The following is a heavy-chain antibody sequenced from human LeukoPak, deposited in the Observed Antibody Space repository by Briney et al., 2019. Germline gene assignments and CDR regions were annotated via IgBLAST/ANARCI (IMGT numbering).Heavy chain of an antibody. CDR1: GGSISSGSYY. CDR3: ARGRWSEGD. V-gene: IGHV4-61*02. D-gene: IGHD4-23*01. CDR2: IYTSGST. J-gene: IGHJ4*02. Sequence: SQTLSLTCTVSGGSISSGSYYWSWIRQPAGKGLEWIGRIYTSGSTNYNPSLKSRVTISVDTSKNQFSLKLSSVTAADTAVYYCARGRWSEGDWGQGTLVTVSS.